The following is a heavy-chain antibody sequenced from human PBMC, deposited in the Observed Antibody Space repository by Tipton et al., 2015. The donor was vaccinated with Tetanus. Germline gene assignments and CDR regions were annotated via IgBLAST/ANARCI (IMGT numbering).Heavy chain of an antibody. Sequence: QLVQSGGEVKKPGESLQISCKGSGYIFNNYWIGWVRQKPGKGLEWMGIIYPGDSETRYSPSFQGQVTISVDKSINTAYLQWSSLKASDTSSFYCARAHCTDGVCNFDFWGQGALVTVAS. D-gene: IGHD2-8*01. CDR2: IYPGDSET. V-gene: IGHV5-51*01. CDR3: ARAHCTDGVCNFDF. J-gene: IGHJ4*02. CDR1: GYIFNNYW.